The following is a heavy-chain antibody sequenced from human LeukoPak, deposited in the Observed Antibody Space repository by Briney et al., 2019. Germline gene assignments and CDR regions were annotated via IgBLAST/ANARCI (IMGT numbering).Heavy chain of an antibody. CDR1: GFTLSSYS. V-gene: IGHV3-21*01. D-gene: IGHD3-9*01. J-gene: IGHJ5*02. CDR3: ARDPLSGVGWFDP. Sequence: GGSLRLSCAASGFTLSSYSMNWVRQAPGKGLEWVSSISSSSSYIYYADSVKGRFTISRDNAKNSLYLQMNSLRAEDTAVYYCARDPLSGVGWFDPWAREPWSPSPQ. CDR2: ISSSSSYI.